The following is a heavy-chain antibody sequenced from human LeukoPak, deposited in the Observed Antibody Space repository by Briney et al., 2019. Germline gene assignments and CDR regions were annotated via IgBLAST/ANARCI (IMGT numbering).Heavy chain of an antibody. J-gene: IGHJ4*02. Sequence: AAVNVSCKASVYTFSDYYMHWVRQAAGQGLEWMGWFNPNSGDTKYAQKFQVRVTMTSDTSISTAYMELSRLRSDDTAVYYCARDRGSYPYSFDYWGQGTLVTVSS. V-gene: IGHV1-2*02. CDR1: VYTFSDYY. CDR3: ARDRGSYPYSFDY. CDR2: FNPNSGDT. D-gene: IGHD1-26*01.